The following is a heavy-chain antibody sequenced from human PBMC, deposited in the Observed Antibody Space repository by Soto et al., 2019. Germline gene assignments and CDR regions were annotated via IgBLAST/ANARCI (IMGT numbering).Heavy chain of an antibody. CDR3: ARNYDSTAGGAFDI. V-gene: IGHV3-53*01. D-gene: IGHD3-22*01. CDR1: GCTVSSNY. J-gene: IGHJ3*02. Sequence: GGSLRLSCAASGCTVSSNYMSWVRQAPGKGLEWVSVIYSGGSTYYADSVKGRFTISRDNSKNTLYLQMNSLRAEDTAVYYCARNYDSTAGGAFDIWGQGTMVTVSS. CDR2: IYSGGST.